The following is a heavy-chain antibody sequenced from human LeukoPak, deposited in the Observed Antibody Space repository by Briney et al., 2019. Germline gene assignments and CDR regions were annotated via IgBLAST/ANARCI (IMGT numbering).Heavy chain of an antibody. J-gene: IGHJ4*02. Sequence: SETLSLTCTVSGGSISSYYWSWIRQPPGKGLEWIGYIYYSGSTNYNPSLKSRVTISVDTSKNQFSLKLSSVTAADTAVYYCASYSYYCDSSGYFDYWGQGTLVTVSS. V-gene: IGHV4-59*01. CDR2: IYYSGST. CDR3: ASYSYYCDSSGYFDY. D-gene: IGHD3-22*01. CDR1: GGSISSYY.